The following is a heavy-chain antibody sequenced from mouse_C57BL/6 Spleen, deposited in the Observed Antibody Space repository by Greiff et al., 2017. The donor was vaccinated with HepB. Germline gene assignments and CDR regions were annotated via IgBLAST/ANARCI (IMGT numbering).Heavy chain of an antibody. CDR3: TRNFYYGNYGGAYFDY. CDR1: GYTFTDYE. Sequence: QVQLQQSGAELVRPGASVTLSCKASGYTFTDYEMHWVKQTPVHGLEWIGAIDPETGGTAYNQKFKGKAILTADKSSSTAYMELRSLTSEDSAVYYCTRNFYYGNYGGAYFDYWGQGTTLTVSS. CDR2: IDPETGGT. J-gene: IGHJ2*01. D-gene: IGHD2-1*01. V-gene: IGHV1-15*01.